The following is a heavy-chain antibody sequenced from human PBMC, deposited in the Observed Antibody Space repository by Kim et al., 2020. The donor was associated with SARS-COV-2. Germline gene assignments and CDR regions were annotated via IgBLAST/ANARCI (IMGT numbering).Heavy chain of an antibody. CDR2: ISAYNGNT. Sequence: ASVKVSCKASGYTFTSYGISWVRQAPGQGLEWMGWISAYNGNTNYAQKLQGRVTMTTDTSTSTAYMELRSLRSDDTAVYYCARGARYSGYDLRSVDPWGQGTLVTVSS. V-gene: IGHV1-18*01. CDR3: ARGARYSGYDLRSVDP. J-gene: IGHJ5*02. D-gene: IGHD5-12*01. CDR1: GYTFTSYG.